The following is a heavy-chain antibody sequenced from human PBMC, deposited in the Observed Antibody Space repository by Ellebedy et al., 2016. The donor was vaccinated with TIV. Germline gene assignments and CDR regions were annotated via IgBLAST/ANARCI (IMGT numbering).Heavy chain of an antibody. Sequence: GESLKISCKGSGYSFTSYWIGWVRQVPGKGLEWMGIIYTGDSDTRYSPSCQGQVTISADKSISTAYLQWSSLKASDTPMYYCARRITMVRGVIRKTYAFDIWGQGTMVTVSS. CDR2: IYTGDSDT. CDR1: GYSFTSYW. CDR3: ARRITMVRGVIRKTYAFDI. J-gene: IGHJ3*02. D-gene: IGHD3-10*01. V-gene: IGHV5-51*01.